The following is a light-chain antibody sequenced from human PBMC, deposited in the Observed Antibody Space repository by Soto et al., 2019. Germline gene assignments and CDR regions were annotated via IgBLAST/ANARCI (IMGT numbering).Light chain of an antibody. Sequence: EIVLTQSPGTLSLSPGERATLSCRASQSVRSNYLAWYQQRPGQAPRLLIYVASSRATGIPDRFRGTGSGTDFTLTISRLEPEDFAVYYCQQYGGSPYTFGQGTKLEIK. CDR1: QSVRSNY. CDR3: QQYGGSPYT. V-gene: IGKV3-20*01. J-gene: IGKJ2*01. CDR2: VAS.